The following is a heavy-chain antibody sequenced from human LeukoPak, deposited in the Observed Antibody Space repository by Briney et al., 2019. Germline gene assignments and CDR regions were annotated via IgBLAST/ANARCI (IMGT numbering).Heavy chain of an antibody. D-gene: IGHD5-18*01. V-gene: IGHV1-46*01. CDR2: INPSGGST. CDR1: GYTFTSYY. J-gene: IGHJ4*02. Sequence: GASVKVSCKASGYTFTSYYMHWVRQTPGQGLEWMGIINPSGGSTSYAQKFQGRVTMTRDTSTSTVYMELSSLRSEDTAVYYCARDLEGSSFTWIQSSTPHAFDYWGQGTLVTASS. CDR3: ARDLEGSSFTWIQSSTPHAFDY.